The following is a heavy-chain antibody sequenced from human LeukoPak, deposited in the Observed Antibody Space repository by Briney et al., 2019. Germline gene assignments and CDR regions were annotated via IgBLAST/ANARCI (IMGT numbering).Heavy chain of an antibody. CDR1: GFTFSSYS. J-gene: IGHJ4*02. CDR3: AREAGGSYRISDY. D-gene: IGHD5-18*01. V-gene: IGHV3-48*04. Sequence: SGGSLRLSCAASGFTFSSYSMNWVRQAPGKGLEWVSYISSSSSTIYYADSVKGRFTISRDNAKNSLYLQMNSLRAEDTAVYYCAREAGGSYRISDYWGQGTLVTVSS. CDR2: ISSSSSTI.